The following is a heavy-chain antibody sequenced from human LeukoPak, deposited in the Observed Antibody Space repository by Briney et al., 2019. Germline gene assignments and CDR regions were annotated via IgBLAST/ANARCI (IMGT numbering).Heavy chain of an antibody. CDR1: GGPISSYY. CDR2: IYYSGST. Sequence: KTSETLSLTCTVPGGPISSYYWSWIRQPPGKGREWIGYIYYSGSTNYNPSLKSRVTISVDTSKNQFSLKLSSVTAADTAVYYCARGPAADWFRAVYYFDYWGQGTLVTVSS. CDR3: ARGPAADWFRAVYYFDY. V-gene: IGHV4-59*01. D-gene: IGHD3/OR15-3a*01. J-gene: IGHJ4*02.